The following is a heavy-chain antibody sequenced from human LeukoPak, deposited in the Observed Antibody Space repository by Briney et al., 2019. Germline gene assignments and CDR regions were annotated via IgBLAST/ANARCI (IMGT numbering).Heavy chain of an antibody. CDR2: MNPNSGNS. J-gene: IGHJ4*02. D-gene: IGHD3-10*01. CDR3: ARGLNYYGSGRLFDY. V-gene: IGHV1-8*01. Sequence: ASVKVSCKASGYTFTSYDINWVRQVTGQGLEWMGWMNPNSGNSGYAQKFQGRVTITRNTSISTAYMELSSLRSEDTAVYYCARGLNYYGSGRLFDYWGQGTLVTVST. CDR1: GYTFTSYD.